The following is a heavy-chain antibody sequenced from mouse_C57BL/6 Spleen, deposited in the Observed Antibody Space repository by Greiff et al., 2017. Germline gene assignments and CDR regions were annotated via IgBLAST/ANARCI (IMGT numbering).Heavy chain of an antibody. CDR2: IDPSDSYT. Sequence: VQLQQPGAELVRPGPSVKLSCKASGYTFTSYWMHWVKQRPGQGLEWIGVIDPSDSYTNYNQKFKGKATLTVDTSSSTAYMQLSSLTSEDSAVYYCARESSSYGAMDYWGQGTSVTVSS. CDR1: GYTFTSYW. CDR3: ARESSSYGAMDY. J-gene: IGHJ4*01. V-gene: IGHV1-59*01. D-gene: IGHD3-2*02.